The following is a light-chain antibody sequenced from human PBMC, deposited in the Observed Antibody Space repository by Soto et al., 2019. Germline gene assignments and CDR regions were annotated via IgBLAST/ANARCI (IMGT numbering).Light chain of an antibody. J-gene: IGKJ1*01. Sequence: DIQMTQSPSTLSASVGDRVTITCRASQSISSWLAWYQQKPGKAPKLLIYDASSLESGVPSRFSGSGSGTEFTLTISSLQPDDFATYYCQQYNSLFGQGTKVELK. CDR2: DAS. CDR3: QQYNSL. CDR1: QSISSW. V-gene: IGKV1-5*01.